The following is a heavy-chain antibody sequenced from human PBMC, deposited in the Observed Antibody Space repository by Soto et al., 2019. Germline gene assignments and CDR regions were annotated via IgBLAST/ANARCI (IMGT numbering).Heavy chain of an antibody. CDR1: GFTFSTYW. CDR3: SRSLNS. J-gene: IGHJ4*02. V-gene: IGHV3-7*01. CDR2: INQDGSEK. Sequence: GGSRRLSCAGSGFTFSTYWMDWVRQTPGKGLEWVANINQDGSEKNYVDSVKGRFTIYRDNAKNSLYLQMSSLTAEDSALYYCSRSLNSWGQGTLVTVSS.